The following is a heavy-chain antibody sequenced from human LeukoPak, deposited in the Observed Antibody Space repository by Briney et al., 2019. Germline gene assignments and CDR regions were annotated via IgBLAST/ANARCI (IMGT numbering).Heavy chain of an antibody. Sequence: PWETLSLTCTVSGGSISSYYWSWIRQPAGKGLEWIGRIYSSGTTNYKSSLKSRVTMSVDTSKSQFSLSLTSVTAADTAVYYCARDQGYLYGLDVWGQGTTVTVSS. CDR2: IYSSGTT. J-gene: IGHJ6*02. CDR3: ARDQGYLYGLDV. CDR1: GGSISSYY. D-gene: IGHD1-1*01. V-gene: IGHV4-4*07.